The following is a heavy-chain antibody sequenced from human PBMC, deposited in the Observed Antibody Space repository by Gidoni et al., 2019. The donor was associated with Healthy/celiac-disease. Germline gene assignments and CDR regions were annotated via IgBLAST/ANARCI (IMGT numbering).Heavy chain of an antibody. CDR1: GFTFSDYY. CDR2: ISSSGSTI. V-gene: IGHV3-11*01. Sequence: QVQLVESGGGLVKPGGSLRLSCAASGFTFSDYYMSWIRRAPGKGLEWVSYISSSGSTIYYADSVKGRFTISRDNAKNSLYLQMNSLRAEDTAVYYCAREPAWTVDYDILTGSPHREFDYWGQGTLVTVSS. D-gene: IGHD3-9*01. CDR3: AREPAWTVDYDILTGSPHREFDY. J-gene: IGHJ4*02.